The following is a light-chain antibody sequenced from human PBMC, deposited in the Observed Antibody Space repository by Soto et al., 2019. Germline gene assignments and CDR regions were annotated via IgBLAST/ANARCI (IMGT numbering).Light chain of an antibody. Sequence: DIQMTQSPSTLSASVGDRVNITCRASQSFITWLAWYQQKPGKAPKLLIYKASSLQSGVPSRFSGSGSGSEFNLTISSLQPDDFAKYSCQQYDTYPRTFGQGTTVEIK. CDR2: KAS. J-gene: IGKJ1*01. CDR1: QSFITW. V-gene: IGKV1-5*03. CDR3: QQYDTYPRT.